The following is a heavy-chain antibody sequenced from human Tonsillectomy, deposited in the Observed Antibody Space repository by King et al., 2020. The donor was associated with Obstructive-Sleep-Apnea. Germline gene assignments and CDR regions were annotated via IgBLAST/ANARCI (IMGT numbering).Heavy chain of an antibody. D-gene: IGHD1-26*01. CDR2: ISYDGSDK. CDR3: ARSRYSGTYYLGFYFDY. CDR1: GFTFSNYA. J-gene: IGHJ4*02. V-gene: IGHV3-30-3*01. Sequence: VQLVESGGGVVQPGRSLRLSCAASGFTFSNYAMHWVRQDPGKGLEWVAVISYDGSDKYYADSVKGRFTISRDNSKNTVYLQMNSLRAEDTAVYYCARSRYSGTYYLGFYFDYWGQGTLVTVSS.